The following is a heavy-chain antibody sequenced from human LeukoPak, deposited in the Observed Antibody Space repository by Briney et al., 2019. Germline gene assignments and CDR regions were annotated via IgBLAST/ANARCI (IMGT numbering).Heavy chain of an antibody. V-gene: IGHV3-30*02. CDR1: GFTFSSYG. D-gene: IGHD1-26*01. J-gene: IGHJ3*02. CDR2: IRYDGSNK. CDR3: AKAQRGSSYAFDI. Sequence: GGSLRLSCAASGFTFSSYGMHWVRQAPGKGLEWVTFIRYDGSNKYYADSVKGRFTISRDNSKNTLYLQMNSLRAEDTAVYYCAKAQRGSSYAFDIWGQGTMVTVSS.